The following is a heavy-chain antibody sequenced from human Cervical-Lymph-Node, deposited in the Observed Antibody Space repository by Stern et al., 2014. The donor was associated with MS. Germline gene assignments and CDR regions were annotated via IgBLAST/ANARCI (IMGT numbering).Heavy chain of an antibody. D-gene: IGHD3-16*01. Sequence: EVQLVESGGGMVQPGRSLRLSCEASGFKFDDFAMHWVRQAPGKGLEWVSGLGWNSEGRGYADSVQGRFTISRDNAKSSLYLQMNSLTAKDTALYYCAKADDYAAGIDAWGQGTLVVVSS. CDR3: AKADDYAAGIDA. V-gene: IGHV3-9*01. J-gene: IGHJ5*02. CDR1: GFKFDDFA. CDR2: LGWNSEGR.